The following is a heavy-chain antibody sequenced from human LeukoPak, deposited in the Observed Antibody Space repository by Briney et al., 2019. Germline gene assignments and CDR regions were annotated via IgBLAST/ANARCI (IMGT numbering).Heavy chain of an antibody. D-gene: IGHD5-12*01. CDR3: ARLGIRGYSGYDPYGMDV. CDR2: INPNSGGT. CDR1: GYTFTGYY. V-gene: IGHV1-2*02. Sequence: ASVKVSYKASGYTFTGYYMHWVRQAPGQGLEWMGWINPNSGGTNYAQKFQGRVTMTRDTSISTAYMELSRLRSDDTAVYYCARLGIRGYSGYDPYGMDVWGQGTTVTVSS. J-gene: IGHJ6*02.